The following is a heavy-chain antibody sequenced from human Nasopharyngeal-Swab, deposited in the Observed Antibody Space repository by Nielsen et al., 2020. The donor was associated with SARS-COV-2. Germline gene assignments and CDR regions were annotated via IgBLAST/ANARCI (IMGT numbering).Heavy chain of an antibody. J-gene: IGHJ3*02. V-gene: IGHV3-15*01. CDR2: IKSKTDDGTT. CDR3: TTGPLGYCSGGSCSDAFDI. CDR1: GFTFSNAW. Sequence: GGSLRLSCAASGFTFSNAWMSWVRQAPGKGLEWVGRIKSKTDDGTTDYVAPVKGRFTISRDDSKNTLYLQMNSLKTEDTAVYYCTTGPLGYCSGGSCSDAFDIWGQGTMVTVSS. D-gene: IGHD2-15*01.